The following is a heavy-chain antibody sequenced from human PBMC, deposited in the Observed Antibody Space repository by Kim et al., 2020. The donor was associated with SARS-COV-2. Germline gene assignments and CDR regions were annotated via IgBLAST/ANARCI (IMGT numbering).Heavy chain of an antibody. V-gene: IGHV3-23*01. Sequence: GGSLRLSCVASGFNFGHYAMNWVRQAPGASLEWVAHIGGGVRPVYYSDSVGGRFTISRDDSKNTVFLQMNNLRVEDTAMYYCAKDFVPANGIFDAHDVWGQGTVVTVSS. D-gene: IGHD3-3*01. CDR3: AKDFVPANGIFDAHDV. CDR2: IGGGVRPV. J-gene: IGHJ3*01. CDR1: GFNFGHYA.